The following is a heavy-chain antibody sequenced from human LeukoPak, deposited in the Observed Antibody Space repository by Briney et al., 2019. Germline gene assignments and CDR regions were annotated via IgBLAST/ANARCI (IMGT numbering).Heavy chain of an antibody. CDR3: ARVGWSFYGSESYGFFDF. V-gene: IGHV1-2*02. J-gene: IGHJ4*03. CDR1: GYTFTDYY. D-gene: IGHD3-10*01. CDR2: INPKSGGT. Sequence: GASVKVSCKASGYTFTDYYMHWVRQAPGQGLEWMGWINPKSGGTNYAQKFQGRVTMTRDTSISTAYMELSRLRSDDTAVYYCARVGWSFYGSESYGFFDFWGQGTLVTVSS.